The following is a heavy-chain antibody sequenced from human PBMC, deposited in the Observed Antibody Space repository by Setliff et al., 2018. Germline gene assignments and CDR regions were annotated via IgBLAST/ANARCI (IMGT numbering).Heavy chain of an antibody. D-gene: IGHD4-4*01. CDR1: GGSLSSGSYY. CDR2: IYTSGST. J-gene: IGHJ4*02. Sequence: LSLTCTVSGGSLSSGSYYWSWIRQPAGKGLEWIGHIYTSGSTNYNPSLKSRVTISVDTSKNQFSLKLSSVTAADTAVYYCASYRQDVNYWGQGTLVTVSS. V-gene: IGHV4-61*09. CDR3: ASYRQDVNY.